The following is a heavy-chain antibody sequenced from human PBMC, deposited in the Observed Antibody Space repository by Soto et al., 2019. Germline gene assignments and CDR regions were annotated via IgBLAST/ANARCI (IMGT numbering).Heavy chain of an antibody. CDR2: ISSSSSYI. V-gene: IGHV3-21*01. D-gene: IGHD3-3*02. CDR1: GFTFSSYS. J-gene: IGHJ5*02. Sequence: AGGSLRLSCAASGFTFSSYSMNWVRQAPGKGLEWVSSISSSSSYIYYADSVKGRFTISRDNAKNSLYLQMNSLRAEDTAVYYCARGPEAFEPLNWFDPWGQGTLVTVSS. CDR3: ARGPEAFEPLNWFDP.